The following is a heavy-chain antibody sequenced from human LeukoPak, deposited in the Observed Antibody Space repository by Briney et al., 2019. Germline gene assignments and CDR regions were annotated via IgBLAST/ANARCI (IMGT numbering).Heavy chain of an antibody. CDR2: ISWNSGSI. D-gene: IGHD6-13*01. J-gene: IGHJ3*02. CDR1: GFTFSNYW. Sequence: GGSLRLSCAASGFTFSNYWMSWVRQAPGKGLEWVSGISWNSGSIGYADSVKGRFTISRDNAKNSLYLQMNSLRAEDMALYYCAKVRAAAGFDAFDIWGQGTMVTVSS. CDR3: AKVRAAAGFDAFDI. V-gene: IGHV3-9*03.